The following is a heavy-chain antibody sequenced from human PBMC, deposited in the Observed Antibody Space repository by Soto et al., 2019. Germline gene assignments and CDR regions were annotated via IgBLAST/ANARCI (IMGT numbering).Heavy chain of an antibody. CDR2: IWNDGNGY. CDR1: GFTFNNYG. CDR3: ARRFADGDGEVDV. Sequence: GGSLRLSCAASGFTFNNYGMHWVRQAPGKGLEWVAVIWNDGNGYYYANSVKGRFTISRDNSKNTLYLQMSSLRAEDTAVYYCARRFADGDGEVDVWGKGTMVTVSS. V-gene: IGHV3-33*01. D-gene: IGHD3-10*01. J-gene: IGHJ6*04.